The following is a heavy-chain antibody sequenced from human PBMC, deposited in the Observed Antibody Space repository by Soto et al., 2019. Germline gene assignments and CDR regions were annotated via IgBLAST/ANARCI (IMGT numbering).Heavy chain of an antibody. CDR1: GGSISSSSYY. D-gene: IGHD3-3*01. CDR3: ARHGYDFWSGLEFDP. J-gene: IGHJ5*02. Sequence: SETLSLTCTVSGGSISSSSYYWGWIRQPPGKGLEWIGSIYYSGSTYYNPSLKSRVTISVDTSKNQFSLKLSSVTAADTAVYYCARHGYDFWSGLEFDPWGQGTLVTVS. CDR2: IYYSGST. V-gene: IGHV4-39*01.